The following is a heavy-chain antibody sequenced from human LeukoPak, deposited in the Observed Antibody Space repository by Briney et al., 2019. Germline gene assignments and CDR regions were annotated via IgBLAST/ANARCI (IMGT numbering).Heavy chain of an antibody. CDR2: ISWDGGST. D-gene: IGHD6-13*01. CDR1: GFTFDDYG. Sequence: GGSLRLSCAASGFTFDDYGMSWVRQAPGKGLEWVSLISWDGGSTYYADSVKGRFTISRDNSKNSLHLQMNSLRTEDTALYYCAKEESSSSSFTYYFDYWGQGTLVTVSS. J-gene: IGHJ4*02. CDR3: AKEESSSSSFTYYFDY. V-gene: IGHV3-43*01.